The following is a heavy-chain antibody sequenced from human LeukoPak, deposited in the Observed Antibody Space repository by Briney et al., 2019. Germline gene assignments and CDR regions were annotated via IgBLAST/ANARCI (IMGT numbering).Heavy chain of an antibody. Sequence: GGSLRLSCAASGFTFSSYAMSWVRQAPGKGLEWVSSVSGSGGYTYYASSVKGRFTISRDNSKNTLYLQMNSLRAEDTAIYYCAKDRPNYYDSSGHYYRRDGDYWGQGTLVTVSS. CDR1: GFTFSSYA. CDR2: VSGSGGYT. J-gene: IGHJ4*02. V-gene: IGHV3-23*01. CDR3: AKDRPNYYDSSGHYYRRDGDY. D-gene: IGHD3-22*01.